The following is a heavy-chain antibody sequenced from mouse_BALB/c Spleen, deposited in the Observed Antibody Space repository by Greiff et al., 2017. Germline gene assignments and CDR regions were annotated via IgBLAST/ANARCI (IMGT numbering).Heavy chain of an antibody. Sequence: EVKVVESGAELVKPGASVKLSCTASGFNIKDTYMHWVKQRPEQGLEWIGWIYPGDGSTKYNEKFKGKTTLTADKSSSTAYMLLSSLTSEDSAIYFCARSTMITFAYWGQGTLVTVSA. CDR2: IYPGDGST. J-gene: IGHJ3*01. CDR3: ARSTMITFAY. V-gene: IGHV14-3*02. D-gene: IGHD2-4*01. CDR1: GFNIKDTY.